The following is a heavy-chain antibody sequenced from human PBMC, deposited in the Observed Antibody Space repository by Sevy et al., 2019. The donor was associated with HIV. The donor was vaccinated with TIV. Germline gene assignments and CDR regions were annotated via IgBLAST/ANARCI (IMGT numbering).Heavy chain of an antibody. CDR3: TTEGPDIVVVPAAISPMSPYFDY. J-gene: IGHJ4*02. V-gene: IGHV3-15*01. CDR2: IKSKTDGGTT. CDR1: GFTFSNAW. Sequence: GGSVRLSCAASGFTFSNAWMSWVRQAPGKGLEWVGRIKSKTDGGTTDYAAPVKGRFTISRDDSKNTLYLQMNSLKTEDTAVYYCTTEGPDIVVVPAAISPMSPYFDYWGQGTLVTVSS. D-gene: IGHD2-2*01.